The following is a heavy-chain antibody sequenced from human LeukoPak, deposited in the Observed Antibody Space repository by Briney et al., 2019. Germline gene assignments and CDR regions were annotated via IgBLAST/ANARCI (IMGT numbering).Heavy chain of an antibody. J-gene: IGHJ5*02. Sequence: ASVKVSCKASGDTFTSYDINWVRQATGQGLEWMGWMNPNSGNTGYAQKFQGRVTITRNTSISTAYMELSSLRSEDTAVYYCARGGLYCSGGSCYGLGWFDPWGQGTLVTVSS. CDR2: MNPNSGNT. CDR3: ARGGLYCSGGSCYGLGWFDP. CDR1: GDTFTSYD. D-gene: IGHD2-15*01. V-gene: IGHV1-8*03.